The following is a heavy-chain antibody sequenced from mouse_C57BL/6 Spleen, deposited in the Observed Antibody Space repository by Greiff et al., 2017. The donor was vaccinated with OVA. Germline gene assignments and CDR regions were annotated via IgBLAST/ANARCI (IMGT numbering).Heavy chain of an antibody. CDR3: TITGTDY. CDR2: IDPENGDT. V-gene: IGHV14-4*01. Sequence: EVQRVESGAELVRPGASVKLSCTASGFNIKDDYMHWVKQRPEQGLEWIGWIDPENGDTEYASKFQGKATITADTSSNTAYLQLSSLTSEDTAVYYCTITGTDYWGQGTTLTVSS. CDR1: GFNIKDDY. J-gene: IGHJ2*01. D-gene: IGHD4-1*01.